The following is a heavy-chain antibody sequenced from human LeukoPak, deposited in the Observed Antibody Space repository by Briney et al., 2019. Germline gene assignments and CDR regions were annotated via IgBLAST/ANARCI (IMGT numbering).Heavy chain of an antibody. CDR3: ARSLHFSSSNPYFDY. CDR2: IIPIFGTA. J-gene: IGHJ4*02. D-gene: IGHD6-13*01. Sequence: ASVKVSCKASGYTFTSYDINWVRQAPGQGLEWMGGIIPIFGTANYAQKFQGRVTITADESTSTAYMELSSLRSEDTAVYYCARSLHFSSSNPYFDYWGQGTLVTVSS. CDR1: GYTFTSYD. V-gene: IGHV1-69*13.